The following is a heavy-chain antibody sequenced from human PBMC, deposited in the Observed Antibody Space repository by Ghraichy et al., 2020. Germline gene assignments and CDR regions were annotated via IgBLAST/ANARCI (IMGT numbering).Heavy chain of an antibody. V-gene: IGHV3-23*01. CDR2: FSGSGGGT. CDR1: GFTFSTYA. J-gene: IGHJ4*02. CDR3: AKGLGSRGLYYFDY. D-gene: IGHD2-15*01. Sequence: LSLTCAASGFTFSTYAMTWVRQAPGKGLEWVSTFSGSGGGTSYADSVKGRFTISRDNSKNTLYLQMNSLRAEDTAVYYCAKGLGSRGLYYFDYWGQGTLVTVSS.